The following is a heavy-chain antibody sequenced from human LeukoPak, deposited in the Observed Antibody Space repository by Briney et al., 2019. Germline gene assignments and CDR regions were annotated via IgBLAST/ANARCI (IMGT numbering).Heavy chain of an antibody. CDR3: ARNTGSTGLIRDAFDI. Sequence: PGVSLRLSCAASGFTFSTYSMNWVRQAPGKGLEWVSSISSGSSYIYYADSVKGRFTVSRDNAKNSLYLQMNSLRAEDTAVYYCARNTGSTGLIRDAFDIWGQGTLASVSS. J-gene: IGHJ3*02. V-gene: IGHV3-21*01. D-gene: IGHD6-19*01. CDR2: ISSGSSYI. CDR1: GFTFSTYS.